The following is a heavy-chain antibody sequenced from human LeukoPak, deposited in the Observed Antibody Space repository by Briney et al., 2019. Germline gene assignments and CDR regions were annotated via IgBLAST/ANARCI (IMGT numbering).Heavy chain of an antibody. J-gene: IGHJ4*02. V-gene: IGHV3-30*18. CDR3: AKDGQAVGEYYFDY. Sequence: PGGSLRLSCAASGFTFSGSDMHWVRQAPGKGVEWVATISYDGGEKNYAAAVQGRFTVSRDNPVNTLNLQMNSLRVEDTALYYCAKDGQAVGEYYFDYWGQGTLVTVSS. CDR2: ISYDGGEK. CDR1: GFTFSGSD. D-gene: IGHD6-19*01.